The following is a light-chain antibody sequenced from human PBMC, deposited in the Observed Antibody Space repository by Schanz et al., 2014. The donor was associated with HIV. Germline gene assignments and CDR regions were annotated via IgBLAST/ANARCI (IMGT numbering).Light chain of an antibody. J-gene: IGKJ1*01. CDR1: QRLSSSY. CDR2: ATS. CDR3: QQYNNWPPVT. Sequence: EIVLTQSPGSLSLSPGGRATLSCGASQRLSSSYLAWYQQKRDQPPRLVIYATSTRAAGIPDRFSGTGSGTDFTLTISRLEPEDFAVYYCQQYNNWPPVTFGQGTKVEIK. V-gene: IGKV3-20*01.